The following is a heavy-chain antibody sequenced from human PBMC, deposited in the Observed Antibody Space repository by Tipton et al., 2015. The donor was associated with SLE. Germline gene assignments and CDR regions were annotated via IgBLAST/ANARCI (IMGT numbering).Heavy chain of an antibody. J-gene: IGHJ4*02. Sequence: QLVQSGAEVKKPGASVRVSCKASGYTFSNYGISWVRQAPGHGLEWMGWISDYNEDTDQAQKFQGRVTMTTDTSTSTAYMELRSLRSEYTARYYCALSSVAATQAYCGQGTLVTFSP. CDR3: ALSSVAATQAY. D-gene: IGHD6-13*01. CDR1: GYTFSNYG. V-gene: IGHV1-18*01. CDR2: ISDYNEDT.